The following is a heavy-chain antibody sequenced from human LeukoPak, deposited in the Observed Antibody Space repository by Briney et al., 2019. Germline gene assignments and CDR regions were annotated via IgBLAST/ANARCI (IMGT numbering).Heavy chain of an antibody. CDR2: ISSSGSTI. Sequence: GGYLRLSCAASGFTFSSYEMNWVRQAPGKGLEWVSYISSSGSTIYYADYVKGRFTISRDNAKNSLYLQMNSLRAEDTAVYYCARDRLPYYYDSSGLFDYWGQETLVTVSS. D-gene: IGHD3-22*01. V-gene: IGHV3-48*03. CDR1: GFTFSSYE. CDR3: ARDRLPYYYDSSGLFDY. J-gene: IGHJ4*02.